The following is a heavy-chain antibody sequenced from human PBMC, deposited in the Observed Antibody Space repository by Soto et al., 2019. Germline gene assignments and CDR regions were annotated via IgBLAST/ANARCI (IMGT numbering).Heavy chain of an antibody. CDR3: AGPPYGGNSAGRAGYYGMDV. D-gene: IGHD4-17*01. V-gene: IGHV1-69*12. CDR1: GGTFSSYA. Sequence: QVQLVQSGAEVKKPGSSVKVSCKASGGTFSSYAISWVRQAPGQGLEWMGGIIPIFGTANYAQKFQGRVTITADESTRTAYMELSSLRSEDTAVYYCAGPPYGGNSAGRAGYYGMDVWGQGTTVTVSS. CDR2: IIPIFGTA. J-gene: IGHJ6*02.